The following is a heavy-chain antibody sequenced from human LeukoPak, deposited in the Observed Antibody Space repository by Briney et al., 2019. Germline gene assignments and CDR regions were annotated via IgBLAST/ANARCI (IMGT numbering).Heavy chain of an antibody. CDR1: GFTFSSYA. CDR2: ISSNGGST. Sequence: PGGSLRLSCSASGFTFSSYAMHWVRQAPGKGLEYVSAISSNGGSTYYADSVKGRFTISRDNSKNTLYFQMSSLRAEDTAVYYCAIHDYGLGGFDYWGQGTLVTVSS. V-gene: IGHV3-64D*06. CDR3: AIHDYGLGGFDY. J-gene: IGHJ4*02. D-gene: IGHD4-17*01.